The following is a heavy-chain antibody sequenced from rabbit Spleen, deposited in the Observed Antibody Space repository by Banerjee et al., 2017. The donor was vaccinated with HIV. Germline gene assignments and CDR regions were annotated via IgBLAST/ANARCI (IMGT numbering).Heavy chain of an antibody. Sequence: QSLEESGGDRVKPGASLTLTCTASGFSFSNSYYMCWVRQAPGKGLECFACIYGGSGGSTWYASWAKGRFTISKPSSTTVTLRMTSLTVADTATYFCARDLTGVIGWNFGWWGQGTLVTVS. V-gene: IGHV1S40*01. D-gene: IGHD1-1*01. CDR3: ARDLTGVIGWNFGW. J-gene: IGHJ4*01. CDR2: IYGGSGGST. CDR1: GFSFSNSYY.